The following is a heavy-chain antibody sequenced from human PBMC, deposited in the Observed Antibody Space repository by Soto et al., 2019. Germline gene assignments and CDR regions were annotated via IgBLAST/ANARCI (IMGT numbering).Heavy chain of an antibody. J-gene: IGHJ4*02. Sequence: PSETLSLTCTVSGGSISSSSYYWGWIRQPPGKGLEWIGSIYYSGSTYYNPSLKSRVTISVDTSKNQFSLKLSSVTAADTAVYYCARRDCGGDCYPSNFDYWGQGTLVTVSS. CDR3: ARRDCGGDCYPSNFDY. CDR1: GGSISSSSYY. CDR2: IYYSGST. D-gene: IGHD2-21*02. V-gene: IGHV4-39*01.